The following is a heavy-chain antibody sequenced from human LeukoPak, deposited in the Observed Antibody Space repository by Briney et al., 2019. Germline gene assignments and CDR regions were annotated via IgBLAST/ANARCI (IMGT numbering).Heavy chain of an antibody. CDR1: GFTFSCYG. D-gene: IGHD3-22*01. CDR3: AKLIYSSGYLDY. V-gene: IGHV3-30*18. J-gene: IGHJ4*02. Sequence: GRSLRLSCAASGFTFSCYGMHWVRQAPGKGLEWVAVISYDGSNKYYADSVKGRFTISRDNSKNTLYLQMNSLRAEDTAVYYCAKLIYSSGYLDYWGQGTLVTVSS. CDR2: ISYDGSNK.